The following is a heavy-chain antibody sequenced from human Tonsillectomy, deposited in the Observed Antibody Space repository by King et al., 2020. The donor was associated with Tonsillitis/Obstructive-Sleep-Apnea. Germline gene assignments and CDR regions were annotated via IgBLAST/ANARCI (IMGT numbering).Heavy chain of an antibody. V-gene: IGHV1-2*02. J-gene: IGHJ4*02. Sequence: QLVQSGAEVKKPGASVKVYCKASGYSFSGYYMHWVRQAPGQGLEWMGWISPNTGGTKFAQKFQGRVTMTTDTYIRTAYMELSSLRFDDTAVYFCVRDKELYSSPFDYWGQGTLVTVSS. CDR1: GYSFSGYY. CDR3: VRDKELYSSPFDY. CDR2: ISPNTGGT. D-gene: IGHD3-22*01.